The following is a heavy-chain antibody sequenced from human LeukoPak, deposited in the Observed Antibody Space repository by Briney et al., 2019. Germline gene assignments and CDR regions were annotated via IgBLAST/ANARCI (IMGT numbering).Heavy chain of an antibody. Sequence: ASVKVSCKASGYTFTSYGISWVRQAPGQGLEWMGWISAYNGNTNYAQKLQGRVTMTTDTSTSTAYLQWSSLKASDTAMYYCARLVRGYGGYGDYYYYGMDVWGEGTTVTVSS. CDR1: GYTFTSYG. D-gene: IGHD5-12*01. CDR3: ARLVRGYGGYGDYYYYGMDV. V-gene: IGHV1-18*01. J-gene: IGHJ6*04. CDR2: ISAYNGNT.